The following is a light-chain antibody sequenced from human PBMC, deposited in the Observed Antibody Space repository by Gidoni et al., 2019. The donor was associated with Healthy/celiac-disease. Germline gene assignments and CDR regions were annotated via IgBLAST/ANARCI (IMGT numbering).Light chain of an antibody. CDR3: QQRSNWPPEVT. V-gene: IGKV3-11*01. J-gene: IGKJ5*01. Sequence: EIVLTQSPATLSLSPGERATLSCRASQSVNSYLAWYQQKPGQAPRLLIYDASNRATGIPARFSGSGSGTDFTLTISSLEPEDFVVYYCQQRSNWPPEVTFGQGTRLEIK. CDR1: QSVNSY. CDR2: DAS.